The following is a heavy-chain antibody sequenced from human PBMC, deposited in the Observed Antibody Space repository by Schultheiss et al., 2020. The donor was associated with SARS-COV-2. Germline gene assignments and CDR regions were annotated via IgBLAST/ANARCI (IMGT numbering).Heavy chain of an antibody. CDR1: GFTFSSYG. J-gene: IGHJ6*02. D-gene: IGHD6-6*01. CDR3: ARGIAARGYYYYGMDV. V-gene: IGHV3-33*01. CDR2: IWYDGSNK. Sequence: GESLKISYAASGFTFSSYGMHWVRQAPGKGLEWVAVIWYDGSNKYYADSVKGRFTISRDNSKNTLYLQMNSLRAEDTAVYYCARGIAARGYYYYGMDVWGQGTTVTVSS.